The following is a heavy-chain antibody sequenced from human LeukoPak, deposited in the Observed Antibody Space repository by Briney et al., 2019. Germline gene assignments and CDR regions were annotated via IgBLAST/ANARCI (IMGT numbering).Heavy chain of an antibody. Sequence: SETLSLTCTVSGGSISSYYWSWIRQPPGKGLEWIGYIYYSGSTNYNPSLKSRVTISVDTSKNQFSLKLSSVTAADTAVYYCARGQTKYSSSSIDYWGQGTLVTVSS. CDR1: GGSISSYY. CDR3: ARGQTKYSSSSIDY. J-gene: IGHJ4*02. D-gene: IGHD6-6*01. CDR2: IYYSGST. V-gene: IGHV4-59*01.